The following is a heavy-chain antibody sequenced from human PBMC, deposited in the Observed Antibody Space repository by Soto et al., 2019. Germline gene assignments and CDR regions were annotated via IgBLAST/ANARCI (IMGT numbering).Heavy chain of an antibody. J-gene: IGHJ4*02. D-gene: IGHD6-13*01. V-gene: IGHV4-61*01. CDR1: GGSISSSSNW. Sequence: ETLSLTCTVSGGSISSSSNWWSWVRQPPGKGLEWIGYIYHSGSTNYNPSLKSRVTISVDTSKNQFSLKLSSVTAADTAVYYCARGSGSSWRAFDYWGQGTLVTVSS. CDR2: IYHSGST. CDR3: ARGSGSSWRAFDY.